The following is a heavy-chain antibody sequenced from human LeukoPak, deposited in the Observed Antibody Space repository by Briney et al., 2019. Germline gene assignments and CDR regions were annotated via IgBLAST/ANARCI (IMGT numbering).Heavy chain of an antibody. CDR2: ISAYNGNT. CDR3: ARDRWSYYYYYMDV. V-gene: IGHV1-18*01. D-gene: IGHD4-23*01. Sequence: GASVKVSCKASGYTFTSYGISWVRQAPGQGLEWMGWISAYNGNTNYAQKLQGRVTMTTDTSTSTAYMELRSLRSDDTAVYYCARDRWSYYYYYMDVWGKGTTVTVSS. J-gene: IGHJ6*03. CDR1: GYTFTSYG.